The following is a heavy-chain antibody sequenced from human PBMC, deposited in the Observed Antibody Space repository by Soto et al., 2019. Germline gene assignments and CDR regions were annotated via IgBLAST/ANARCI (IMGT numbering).Heavy chain of an antibody. CDR3: ARDCSSTSCYSNFDY. J-gene: IGHJ4*02. D-gene: IGHD2-2*02. CDR2: ISSSSSYI. Sequence: GGSLRLSCAASGFTFSSYSMNWVRQAPGKGLEWVSSISSSSSYIYYADSVKGRFTISRDNAKNSLYLQMNSLRAEDTAVYYCARDCSSTSCYSNFDYWGQGTLVTVSS. V-gene: IGHV3-21*01. CDR1: GFTFSSYS.